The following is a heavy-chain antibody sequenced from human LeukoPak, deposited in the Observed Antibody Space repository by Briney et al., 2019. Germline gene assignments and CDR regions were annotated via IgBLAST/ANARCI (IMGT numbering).Heavy chain of an antibody. Sequence: TTSGTLSLTCTVSGDSISSYCWSWIRQPPGKGLEWIGYVYYSGSTNYNPSLKSRVTISVDTSKNQFSLKLNSVTAADTAVYYCARGSGWIEFDYWGQGTLVTVSS. CDR3: ARGSGWIEFDY. J-gene: IGHJ4*02. V-gene: IGHV4-59*12. CDR2: VYYSGST. CDR1: GDSISSYC. D-gene: IGHD6-19*01.